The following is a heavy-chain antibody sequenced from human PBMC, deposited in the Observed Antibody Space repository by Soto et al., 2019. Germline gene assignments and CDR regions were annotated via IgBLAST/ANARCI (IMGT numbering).Heavy chain of an antibody. D-gene: IGHD6-13*01. Sequence: GSLRLSCAASGFTVSSDHMSWVRQAPGKGLEWIAVIYYGGTTYYADSVQGRFTVSRDSSKNTLYLQMNDLRADDTAVYYCAREAAGFDLWGQGTMVTVS. J-gene: IGHJ3*01. V-gene: IGHV3-53*01. CDR1: GFTVSSDH. CDR3: AREAAGFDL. CDR2: IYYGGTT.